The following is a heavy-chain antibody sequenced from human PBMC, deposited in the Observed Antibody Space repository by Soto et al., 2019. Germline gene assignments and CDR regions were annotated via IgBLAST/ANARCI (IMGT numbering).Heavy chain of an antibody. D-gene: IGHD1-20*01. CDR3: VRTACVINNCSYRGVR. J-gene: IGHJ4*02. CDR1: GFDFKTYG. V-gene: IGHV3-33*01. CDR2: IGFDGTNI. Sequence: QGQLVESGGGVVQPGRSLRLSCVASGFDFKTYGMHWVRQAPGKGLEWVAVIGFDGTNIHYSDSVRGRFSISRDNSENKVSLQMNRLRGEETALYYCVRTACVINNCSYRGVRWGQGNLVNV.